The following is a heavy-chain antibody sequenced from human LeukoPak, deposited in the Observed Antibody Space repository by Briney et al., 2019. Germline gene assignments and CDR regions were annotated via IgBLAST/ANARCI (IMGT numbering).Heavy chain of an antibody. J-gene: IGHJ5*02. CDR3: ARGSNYYDSGKGWFDP. CDR2: IYTSGST. Sequence: SQTLSLTCTVSGGSISSRNYYWSWIRQPAGKGLEWIGRIYTSGSTNYNPSLKSRVTISVDTSKNQFSLKLSSVTAADTAVYYCARGSNYYDSGKGWFDPWGQGTLVTVSS. D-gene: IGHD3-10*01. CDR1: GGSISSRNYY. V-gene: IGHV4-61*02.